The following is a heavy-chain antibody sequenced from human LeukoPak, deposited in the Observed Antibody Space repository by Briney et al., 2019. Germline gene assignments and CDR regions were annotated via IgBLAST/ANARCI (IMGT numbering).Heavy chain of an antibody. V-gene: IGHV3-33*01. CDR1: GXTFSSYG. D-gene: IGHD6-25*01. CDR2: IWFDGSKK. Sequence: GGSLRLSCAASGXTFSSYGMHWVRQVRQAPGKGPEWVAVIWFDGSKKYYSDSVKGRFTISRDNSKNTLYLQTNSLRAEDTAVYYCARDRGRLHYFDYWGPGTLVTVSS. J-gene: IGHJ4*02. CDR3: ARDRGRLHYFDY.